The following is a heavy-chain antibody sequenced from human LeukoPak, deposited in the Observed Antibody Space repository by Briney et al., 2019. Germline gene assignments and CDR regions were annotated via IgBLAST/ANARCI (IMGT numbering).Heavy chain of an antibody. V-gene: IGHV3-30*02. Sequence: PGGSLRPSCAASGFTFRNYGMHWVRQATGKGLEWVSFIWSDGNNRFYADSVKGRFTISRDNSKNMLYLQMDTLRSEDTALYYCAKDPGASVSGFHMDVWGNGTTVIVSS. J-gene: IGHJ6*03. CDR3: AKDPGASVSGFHMDV. D-gene: IGHD2-8*02. CDR1: GFTFRNYG. CDR2: IWSDGNNR.